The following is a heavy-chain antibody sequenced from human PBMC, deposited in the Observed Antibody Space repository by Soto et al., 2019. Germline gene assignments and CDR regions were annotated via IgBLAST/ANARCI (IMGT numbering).Heavy chain of an antibody. J-gene: IGHJ4*02. CDR2: ITPDNADT. CDR1: GYTCSNYY. V-gene: IGHV1-2*06. D-gene: IGHD3-10*01. CDR3: ARDSGVRRATYYFHF. Sequence: SGTVSCKASGYTCSNYYLHWVRQVSGQGLEWMGRITPDNADTNYAQNFQGRVTMTTETSTTTAYMELSSLRSDDTAVYYCARDSGVRRATYYFHFWGQETLVSVTP.